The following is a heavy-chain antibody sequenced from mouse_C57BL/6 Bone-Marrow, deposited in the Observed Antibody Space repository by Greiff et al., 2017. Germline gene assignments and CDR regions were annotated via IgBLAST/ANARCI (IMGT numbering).Heavy chain of an antibody. V-gene: IGHV1-82*01. CDR3: AKLDGNYGFDY. J-gene: IGHJ2*01. D-gene: IGHD2-1*01. CDR1: GYAFSSSW. CDR2: IYPGNGDT. Sequence: QVQLQQSGPELVKPGASVKISCKASGYAFSSSWMNWVTQRPGKGLEWIGRIYPGNGDTNYNGKFKGKATLTADKSSSTAYMQLSSLTSEDSAVYFCAKLDGNYGFDYWGQGTTLTVSS.